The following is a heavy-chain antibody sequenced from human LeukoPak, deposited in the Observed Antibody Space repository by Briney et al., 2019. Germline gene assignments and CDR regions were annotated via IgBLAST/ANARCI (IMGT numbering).Heavy chain of an antibody. D-gene: IGHD3-22*01. CDR2: TYYMSKWNT. CDR1: GDSVSSNSAA. V-gene: IGHV6-1*01. Sequence: SQTLSLTCAISGDSVSSNSAAWNWIRQSPSRGLEWLGRTYYMSKWNTEYAVSVESRITINPDTSKNQFSLLLSSVTPEDTAVYYCARDACYYDSSGYYYVHWFDPWGQGTLVTVSS. CDR3: ARDACYYDSSGYYYVHWFDP. J-gene: IGHJ5*02.